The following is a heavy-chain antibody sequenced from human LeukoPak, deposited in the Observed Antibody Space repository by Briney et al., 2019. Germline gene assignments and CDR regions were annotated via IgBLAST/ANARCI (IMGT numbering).Heavy chain of an antibody. J-gene: IGHJ4*02. CDR2: IYYSGST. D-gene: IGHD4-23*01. V-gene: IGHV4-59*01. Sequence: SETLSLTCTVSGGSISSYYWSWIRQPPGKGLEWIGYIYYSGSTNYNPSLKSRVTISVDTSKNQFSLKLSSVTAADTAVYYCARVGPGGNSNYWGQGTLVTVSS. CDR3: ARVGPGGNSNY. CDR1: GGSISSYY.